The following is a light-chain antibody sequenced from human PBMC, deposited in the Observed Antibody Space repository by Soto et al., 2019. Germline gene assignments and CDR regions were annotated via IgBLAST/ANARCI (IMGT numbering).Light chain of an antibody. CDR2: DAS. V-gene: IGKV3-20*01. J-gene: IGKJ1*01. Sequence: IVLTQSPGTLSLPPGERATLSCRASQSVSSNYLAWYQQKPGQAPRVLIYDASTRATGIPDRFSGSGSGTDFTLTISRLEPEDFAVYYCQQYGSSPRTFGQGTKVEIK. CDR3: QQYGSSPRT. CDR1: QSVSSNY.